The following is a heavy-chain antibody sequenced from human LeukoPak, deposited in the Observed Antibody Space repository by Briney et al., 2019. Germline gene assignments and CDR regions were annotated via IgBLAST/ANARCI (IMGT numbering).Heavy chain of an antibody. CDR1: GDSISSGDYY. CDR3: ARASGRLVFWFDP. V-gene: IGHV4-61*08. J-gene: IGHJ5*02. CDR2: IYYSGST. Sequence: SQTLSLTCTVSGDSISSGDYYWSWIRQPPGKGLEWIGYIYYSGSTNYNASLKGRVTISVDTSKNQFSLKLTSVTAPDTAVYYCARASGRLVFWFDPWGRGPWSPSPQ. D-gene: IGHD6-19*01.